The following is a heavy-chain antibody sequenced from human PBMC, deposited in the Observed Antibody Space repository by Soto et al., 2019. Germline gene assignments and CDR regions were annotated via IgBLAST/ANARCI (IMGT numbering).Heavy chain of an antibody. J-gene: IGHJ6*02. V-gene: IGHV1-18*01. Sequence: QVHLVQSGAEVKKPGASVKVSCKTSGYTFTRYGISWVRQAPGQGLEWMGWISGYDGRTNFAQKVQDRVTMTTDTSTNTVYMELRSLRSDYTAVYYCAREGDVPYYYYGMDVWGQGTTVTVSS. CDR3: AREGDVPYYYYGMDV. D-gene: IGHD2-21*02. CDR2: ISGYDGRT. CDR1: GYTFTRYG.